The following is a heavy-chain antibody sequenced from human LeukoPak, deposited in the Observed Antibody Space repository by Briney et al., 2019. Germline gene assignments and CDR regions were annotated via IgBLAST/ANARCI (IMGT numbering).Heavy chain of an antibody. CDR2: INHSGST. Sequence: PSETLSLTCAVYGGSFSGYYWSWIRQPPGKGLEWLGEINHSGSTNYNPSLKSRVTISVDTSKNQFSLKLSSVTAADTAVYYCASFHDYDSRTGGPIDYWGQGTLVTVSS. CDR3: ASFHDYDSRTGGPIDY. D-gene: IGHD3-22*01. J-gene: IGHJ4*02. CDR1: GGSFSGYY. V-gene: IGHV4-34*01.